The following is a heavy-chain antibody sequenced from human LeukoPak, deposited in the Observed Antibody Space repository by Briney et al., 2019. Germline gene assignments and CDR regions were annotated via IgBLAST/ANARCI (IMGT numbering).Heavy chain of an antibody. Sequence: PGRSLRLSCAVSGFTFDDYAMHWVRQVPGKGLEWVSGINWNSDSIGYADSVKGRFTISRDNAKNSLYLQMNSLRAEDTAVYYCARESEIRFLEWLFVFDYWGQGTLVTVSS. D-gene: IGHD3-3*01. J-gene: IGHJ4*02. CDR2: INWNSDSI. V-gene: IGHV3-9*01. CDR3: ARESEIRFLEWLFVFDY. CDR1: GFTFDDYA.